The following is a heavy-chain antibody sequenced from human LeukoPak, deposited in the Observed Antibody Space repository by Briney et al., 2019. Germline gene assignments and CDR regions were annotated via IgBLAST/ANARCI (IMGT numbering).Heavy chain of an antibody. D-gene: IGHD2-15*01. CDR2: IYYSGST. V-gene: IGHV4-59*12. J-gene: IGHJ4*02. Sequence: SETLSLTCTVSGGSISSYYWSWIRQPPGKGLEWIGYIYYSGSTNYNPSLKSRVTISVDTSKNQFSLKLSSVTAADTAVYYCARECSGGSCYEDYWGQGTLVTVSS. CDR1: GGSISSYY. CDR3: ARECSGGSCYEDY.